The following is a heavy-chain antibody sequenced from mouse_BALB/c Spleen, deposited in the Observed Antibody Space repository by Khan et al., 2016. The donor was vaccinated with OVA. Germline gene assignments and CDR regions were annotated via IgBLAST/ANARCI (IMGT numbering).Heavy chain of an antibody. J-gene: IGHJ3*01. CDR2: ISYSGST. V-gene: IGHV3-2*02. Sequence: EVKLLESGPGLVKPSQSLSLTCTVTGFSITSDYAWNWIRQFPGNKLDWMGYISYSGSTSYHPSLKSRISITRDTSKIQFFLQLNSVTTEDTATYYCARGRAYWGQGTLVTVSA. CDR3: ARGRAY. CDR1: GFSITSDYA.